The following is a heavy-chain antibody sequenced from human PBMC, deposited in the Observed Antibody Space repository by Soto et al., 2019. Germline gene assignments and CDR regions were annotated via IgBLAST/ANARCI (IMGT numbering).Heavy chain of an antibody. Sequence: PGGSLRLSCAASGFTFSSYAMSWVRQAPGKGLEWVSVISGSGGSTYYADSVKGRFTISRDNSKNTLYLQMNSLRAEDTAVYYCAKESVELRFLEWLLSDGMDVWGQGTTVTVSS. J-gene: IGHJ6*02. D-gene: IGHD3-3*01. V-gene: IGHV3-23*01. CDR1: GFTFSSYA. CDR3: AKESVELRFLEWLLSDGMDV. CDR2: ISGSGGST.